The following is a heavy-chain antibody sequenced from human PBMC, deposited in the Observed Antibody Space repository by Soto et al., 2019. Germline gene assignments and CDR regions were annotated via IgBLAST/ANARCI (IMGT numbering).Heavy chain of an antibody. CDR2: TYYRSKWYY. CDR1: GDSVSSNSAG. Sequence: SQTLSLTCAITGDSVSSNSAGWSWVRQSPSRGLEWLGRTYYRSKWYYEYAVSVRGRITINPDASKNQYSLQLNSVTPEDTAVYFCARGEQYSGRIFDYWGQGTLVTVSS. J-gene: IGHJ4*01. CDR3: ARGEQYSGRIFDY. D-gene: IGHD1-26*01. V-gene: IGHV6-1*01.